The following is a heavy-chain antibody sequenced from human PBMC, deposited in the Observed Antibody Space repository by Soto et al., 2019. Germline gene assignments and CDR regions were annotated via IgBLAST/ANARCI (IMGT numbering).Heavy chain of an antibody. V-gene: IGHV3-23*01. CDR1: GFTFSTHG. J-gene: IGHJ4*02. CDR3: AREGGSIGGWFGRKFDS. CDR2: ISSGGTTT. Sequence: GGSLRLSCAASGFTFSTHGMSWVRQAPGKGLEWVSSISSGGTTTFYAASVEGRFTISRDKSKNTLYLQMNSLRADDTAVYYCAREGGSIGGWFGRKFDSWGQGTQVTVSS. D-gene: IGHD6-19*01.